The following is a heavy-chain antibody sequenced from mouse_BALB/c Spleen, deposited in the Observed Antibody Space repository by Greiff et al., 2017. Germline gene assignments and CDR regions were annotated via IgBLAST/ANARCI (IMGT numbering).Heavy chain of an antibody. J-gene: IGHJ1*01. V-gene: IGHV1-7*01. CDR1: GYTFTSYW. Sequence: QVQLKESGAELAKPGASVKMSCKASGYTFTSYWMHWVKQRPGQGLEWIGYINPSTGYTEYNQKFKDKATLTADKSSSTAYMQLSSLTSEDSAVYYCARSVHYYGYWYFDVWGAGTTVTVSS. D-gene: IGHD1-2*01. CDR3: ARSVHYYGYWYFDV. CDR2: INPSTGYT.